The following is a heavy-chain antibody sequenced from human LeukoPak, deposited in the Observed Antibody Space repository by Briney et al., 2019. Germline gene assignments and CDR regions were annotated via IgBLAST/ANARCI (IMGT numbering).Heavy chain of an antibody. CDR3: ARRREGVAYYFGY. D-gene: IGHD2-15*01. J-gene: IGHJ4*02. V-gene: IGHV3-23*01. Sequence: PGGSLRLSCAASGFTFSSYAMNWVRQAPGKGLEWVSSVSPSGGYIYYADSVEGRFTISRDNSKNTLYLQMNSLRAEDTAVYYCARRREGVAYYFGYWGQGSLVTVSS. CDR1: GFTFSSYA. CDR2: VSPSGGYI.